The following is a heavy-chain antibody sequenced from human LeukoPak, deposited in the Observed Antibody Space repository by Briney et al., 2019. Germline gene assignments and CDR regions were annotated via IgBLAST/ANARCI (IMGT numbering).Heavy chain of an antibody. J-gene: IGHJ4*02. CDR3: AKDPPTAGTTFDY. Sequence: GGSLRLSCASSGFTFTNYAMSWVRQAPGEGLEWVSTISGSGDSTYYADYVKGRFTISRDNSKNTLFLQLNNLRGEDTAAYYCAKDPPTAGTTFDYWGQGALVTVSS. CDR1: GFTFTNYA. V-gene: IGHV3-23*01. CDR2: ISGSGDST. D-gene: IGHD6-19*01.